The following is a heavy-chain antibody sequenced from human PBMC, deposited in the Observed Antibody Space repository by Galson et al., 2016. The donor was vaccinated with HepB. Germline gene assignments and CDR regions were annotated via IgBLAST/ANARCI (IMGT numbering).Heavy chain of an antibody. D-gene: IGHD5-24*01. CDR1: GFSLSTSGMC. J-gene: IGHJ3*02. CDR2: IDWGDDK. V-gene: IGHV2-70*01. Sequence: PALVKPTQTLTLTCTFSGFSLSTSGMCVSWIRQPPGRALEWLALIDWGDDKYYSTSLKTRLTISKDTSKTQEVLTMTNMDPVDTATYYCARIKGRRDGYNFHNAFDIWGQGTMVTVSS. CDR3: ARIKGRRDGYNFHNAFDI.